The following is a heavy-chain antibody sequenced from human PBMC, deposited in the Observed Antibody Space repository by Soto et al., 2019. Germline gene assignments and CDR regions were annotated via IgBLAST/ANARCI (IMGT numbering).Heavy chain of an antibody. CDR3: AKPSPTRPNYYYCGMDV. CDR1: GFTFSSYA. Sequence: GGSLRLSCAASGFTFSSYAMSWVRQAPGKGLEWVSAISCSGGSTYYADSVKGRFTISRGNSKNTLYLQMNSLRAEDTAVYYSAKPSPTRPNYYYCGMDVLGQGTTVTVSS. V-gene: IGHV3-23*01. J-gene: IGHJ6*02. CDR2: ISCSGGST.